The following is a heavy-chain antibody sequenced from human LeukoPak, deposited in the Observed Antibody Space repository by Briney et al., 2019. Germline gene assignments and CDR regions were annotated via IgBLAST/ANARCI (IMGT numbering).Heavy chain of an antibody. CDR2: INSRSSTM. Sequence: GGSLRLSCAASGSTFSSYSMNWVRRAPGKGLEWVSYINSRSSTMYYADSVKGRFTISRDNAKNSLYLQMNSLRVEDSAVYYCARYWSSWSADYWGQGTLVTVSS. J-gene: IGHJ4*02. CDR3: ARYWSSWSADY. D-gene: IGHD6-13*01. CDR1: GSTFSSYS. V-gene: IGHV3-48*01.